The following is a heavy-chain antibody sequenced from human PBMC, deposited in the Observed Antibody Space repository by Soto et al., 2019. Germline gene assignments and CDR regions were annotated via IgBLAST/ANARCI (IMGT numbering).Heavy chain of an antibody. CDR1: GFIFRNHV. Sequence: GGSMRLSCVASGFIFRNHVLNWVRQAPGKGLDWVSAIDNSGDGSFYADSVKGRFIISRDNSNDTFFLHMNNLRPEDTAFYYCAKIPSRGMIFGAGSWGQGTLVTVSS. J-gene: IGHJ5*02. V-gene: IGHV3-23*05. CDR2: IDNSGDGS. CDR3: AKIPSRGMIFGAGS. D-gene: IGHD3-3*01.